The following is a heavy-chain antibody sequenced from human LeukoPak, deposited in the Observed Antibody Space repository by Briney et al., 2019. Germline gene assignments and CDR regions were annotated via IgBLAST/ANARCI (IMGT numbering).Heavy chain of an antibody. J-gene: IGHJ6*02. V-gene: IGHV6-1*01. Sequence: SQTLSLTRAISGSSVSTNSATWNWIRQSPSRGLEWLGRTYYRSKWYDDYAVSLKSRITITPDTSKNQVSLQLNSVTPEDTAVYYCAKNRRGDYNMDVWGQGTTVTVSS. D-gene: IGHD1-14*01. CDR2: TYYRSKWYD. CDR3: AKNRRGDYNMDV. CDR1: GSSVSTNSAT.